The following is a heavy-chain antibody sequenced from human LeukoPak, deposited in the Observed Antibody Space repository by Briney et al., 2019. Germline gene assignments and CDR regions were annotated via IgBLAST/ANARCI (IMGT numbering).Heavy chain of an antibody. D-gene: IGHD2-15*01. Sequence: SETLSLTCAVYGGSFSGYYWSWIRQPPGKGLEWIGSTYYSGSTYYNPSLKSRVTISVDTSKNQFSLKLSSVTAADTAVYYCEKDSHLDVWGHGTTVTVSS. CDR3: EKDSHLDV. V-gene: IGHV4-34*01. CDR2: TYYSGST. J-gene: IGHJ6*02. CDR1: GGSFSGYY.